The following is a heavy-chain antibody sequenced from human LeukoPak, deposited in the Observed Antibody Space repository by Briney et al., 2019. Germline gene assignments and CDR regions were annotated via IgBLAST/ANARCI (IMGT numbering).Heavy chain of an antibody. D-gene: IGHD3-22*01. V-gene: IGHV3-23*01. J-gene: IGHJ4*02. CDR3: AKDRGRYYDSSGYYWGYYFDS. Sequence: PGGSLRLSCAASGFTFSTYAVNWVRQAPGTGLEWVSTISGSGADTYYADSVKGRFTISRDNSMNTLYLQMSSLRAEDTAVYYCAKDRGRYYDSSGYYWGYYFDSWGQGILVTVST. CDR2: ISGSGADT. CDR1: GFTFSTYA.